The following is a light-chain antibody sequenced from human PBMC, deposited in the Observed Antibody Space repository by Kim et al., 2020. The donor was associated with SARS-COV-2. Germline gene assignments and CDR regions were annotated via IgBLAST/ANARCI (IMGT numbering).Light chain of an antibody. V-gene: IGKV1-5*03. J-gene: IGKJ2*03. CDR1: QSISSW. CDR2: KAS. CDR3: QQYNDYSRYS. Sequence: DIQMTQSPSTLSASVGDRVTITYRASQSISSWLAWYQQKPGKAPKLLIYKASGLESGVPSRFGGSGSGTEFTLTISSLQPDDFATYYCQQYNDYSRYSFGQGTKLEI.